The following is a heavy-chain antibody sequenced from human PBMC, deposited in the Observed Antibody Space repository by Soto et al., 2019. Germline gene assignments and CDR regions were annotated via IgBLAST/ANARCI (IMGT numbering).Heavy chain of an antibody. D-gene: IGHD1-26*01. CDR3: ARLSGSWQSWFDP. J-gene: IGHJ5*02. V-gene: IGHV4-31*03. CDR1: GGXXXXXXXX. CDR2: IYYSGNT. Sequence: QVQLQESGPGLVKPSQTLSLTCTXXGGXXXXXXXXXXWIXXXXXXXLEWIGYIYYSGNTYYNPSLKSRVTXLVDXXXXQXXXXVXXXTAXXXXXYYCARLSGSWQSWFDPWGQGTLVTVSS.